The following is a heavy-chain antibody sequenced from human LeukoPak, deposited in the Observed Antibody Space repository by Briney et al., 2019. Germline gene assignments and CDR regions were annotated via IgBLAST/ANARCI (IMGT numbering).Heavy chain of an antibody. CDR3: ARGRPTFGGPWDGMDV. CDR1: GFTFSRYD. D-gene: IGHD3-16*01. J-gene: IGHJ6*02. V-gene: IGHV3-13*01. Sequence: PGGSLRLSCAASGFTFSRYDIHWVRQAAGKGLEWVSGIGSGGDTYYPGSMEGRFTISRENAKNSVYLQISSLGVGDAAVYYCARGRPTFGGPWDGMDVWGQGTTVTVSS. CDR2: IGSGGDT.